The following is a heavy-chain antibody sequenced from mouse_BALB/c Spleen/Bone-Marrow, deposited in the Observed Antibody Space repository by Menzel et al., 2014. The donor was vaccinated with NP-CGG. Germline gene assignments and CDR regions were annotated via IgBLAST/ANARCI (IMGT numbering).Heavy chain of an antibody. CDR1: GFSLTNYG. CDR2: IWAGGST. J-gene: IGHJ4*01. CDR3: AGPTPRYYAMDY. Sequence: QVQLKESGPGLVAPSQSLSITCTVSGFSLTNYGVYWVRQPPGKGLEWLGVIWAGGSTNYNSALMSRLSISKDNSKSQVFLKMNSLQTDDTAMYYCAGPTPRYYAMDYWGQGTSVTVSS. V-gene: IGHV2-9*02. D-gene: IGHD6-1*01.